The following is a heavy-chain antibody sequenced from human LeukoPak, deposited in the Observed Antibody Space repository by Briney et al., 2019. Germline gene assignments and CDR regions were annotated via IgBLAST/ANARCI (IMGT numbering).Heavy chain of an antibody. CDR3: ARGRSGRYQY. CDR2: FSTSGST. V-gene: IGHV4-61*02. J-gene: IGHJ4*02. D-gene: IGHD3-10*01. Sequence: SETLSLTCTVSGGSISSGPYYWSWIRQPAGKGLEWIGRFSTSGSTNYNPSLKSRVTISVDTSKNQFSLKLSSVTAADTAVYYCARGRSGRYQYWGQGTLVTVSS. CDR1: GGSISSGPYY.